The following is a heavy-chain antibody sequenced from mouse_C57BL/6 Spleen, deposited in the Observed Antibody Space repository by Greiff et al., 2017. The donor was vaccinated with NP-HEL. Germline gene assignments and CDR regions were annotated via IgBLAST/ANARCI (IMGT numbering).Heavy chain of an antibody. CDR3: ARSGYYGRSYLDY. Sequence: EVMLVESGGGLVKPGGSLKLSCAASGFTFSSYAMSWVRQTPEKRLEWVATISDGGSYTYYPDNVKGRFTISRDNAKNNLYLQMSHLKSEDTARYYCARSGYYGRSYLDYWGQGTTLTVAS. CDR1: GFTFSSYA. D-gene: IGHD1-1*01. CDR2: ISDGGSYT. J-gene: IGHJ2*01. V-gene: IGHV5-4*03.